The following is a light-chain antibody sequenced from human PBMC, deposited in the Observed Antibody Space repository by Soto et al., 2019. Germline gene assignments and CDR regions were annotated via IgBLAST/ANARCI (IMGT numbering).Light chain of an antibody. CDR2: GAS. J-gene: IGKJ1*01. CDR1: QSISTY. V-gene: IGKV3-15*01. CDR3: QQYNNWPPGT. Sequence: EIVMTQSPASLSVSPVERATLSCRANQSISTYLAWYQQKPGQAPRLLIYGASTRATGIPVRFSGSGSGTEFTLTISSLQSEDFAVYYCQQYNNWPPGTFGQGTKVDI.